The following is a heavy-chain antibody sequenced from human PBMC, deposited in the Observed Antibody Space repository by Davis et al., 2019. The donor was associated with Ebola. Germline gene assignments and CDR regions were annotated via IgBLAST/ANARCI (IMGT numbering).Heavy chain of an antibody. D-gene: IGHD2-8*01. CDR3: TRLAYTNGWFYFDS. Sequence: SGPTLVKPTKTLTLTCSFSGFSLGPPKMSVSWIRQPPGKALECLGFIFWDDDRRYSPSLKSRLTITKDTSKNQVVLTMTNMDPADTATYYCTRLAYTNGWFYFDSWGQGSLVTVSS. V-gene: IGHV2-5*08. J-gene: IGHJ4*02. CDR1: GFSLGPPKMS. CDR2: IFWDDDR.